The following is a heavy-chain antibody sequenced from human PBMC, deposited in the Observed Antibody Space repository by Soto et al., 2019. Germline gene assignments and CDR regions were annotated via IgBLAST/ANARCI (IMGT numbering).Heavy chain of an antibody. D-gene: IGHD6-13*01. V-gene: IGHV4-31*03. CDR1: GGSISSGGYC. CDR2: IYYSGST. CDR3: ASCNTAAAGKIGY. Sequence: SETLSLTCTVSGGSISSGGYCWSWIRQHPGKGLEWIGYIYYSGSTYYTPSLKSRVTISVDTSKSQCSLKLSSVTAADTAVYYCASCNTAAAGKIGYWGQGTLVTLSS. J-gene: IGHJ4*02.